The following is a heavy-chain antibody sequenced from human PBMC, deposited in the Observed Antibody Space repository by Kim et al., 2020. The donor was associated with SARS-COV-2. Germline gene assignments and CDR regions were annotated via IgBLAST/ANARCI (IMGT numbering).Heavy chain of an antibody. Sequence: SQTLSLTCTVSGGSISGGGDYWSWIRQLPGKGLEWIAYIHYIGTTFYNPSLKHRVSISLDTSKNLFSLSLSSVTAADTAVYYCARTEVTYCGGDCYRSAFDIWGQGSLVTVSS. CDR1: GGSISGGGDY. J-gene: IGHJ4*02. D-gene: IGHD2-21*02. CDR3: ARTEVTYCGGDCYRSAFDI. V-gene: IGHV4-31*02. CDR2: IHYIGTT.